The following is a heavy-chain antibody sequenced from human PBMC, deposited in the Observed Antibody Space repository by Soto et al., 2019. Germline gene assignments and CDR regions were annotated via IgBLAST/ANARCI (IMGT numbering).Heavy chain of an antibody. J-gene: IGHJ4*02. V-gene: IGHV3-23*01. CDR2: IGGGGGDR. CDR3: AKVFYYYDSSGYYYFDY. CDR1: GFTFSDYA. D-gene: IGHD3-22*01. Sequence: EVQMLESGGGLVQPGGSLRLSCAASGFTFSDYAMSWVRQAPGKGLEWVSGIGGGGGDRYYADSVKGRFTMSRDNSKSTLFLEMNSLRAEDTAIYYCAKVFYYYDSSGYYYFDYWGQGTLVTVSS.